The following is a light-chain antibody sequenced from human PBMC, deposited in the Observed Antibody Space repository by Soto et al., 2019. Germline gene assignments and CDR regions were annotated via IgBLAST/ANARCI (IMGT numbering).Light chain of an antibody. CDR2: GAS. V-gene: IGKV3-20*01. J-gene: IGKJ1*01. CDR3: QQYGAALPWA. Sequence: EIVLPHSPGTLSLSPGERATLSCRASQSFSSRYLAWYQQRPGQAPRLLIYGASTRATGIPDRFSASGSGTDFTLTISRLEPEDFAVYYCQQYGAALPWAFGQGTKVDIK. CDR1: QSFSSRY.